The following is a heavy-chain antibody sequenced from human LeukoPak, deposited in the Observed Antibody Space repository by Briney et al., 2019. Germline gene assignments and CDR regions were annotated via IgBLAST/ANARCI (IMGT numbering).Heavy chain of an antibody. D-gene: IGHD1-26*01. J-gene: IGHJ3*02. V-gene: IGHV5-51*01. CDR3: ARRGSGSTRGHDAFDI. CDR1: GYSFTSYW. CDR2: IYPGDSDT. Sequence: GESLKISCKGSGYSFTSYWIGWVRQMPGIGLEWMGIIYPGDSDTRYSPSFQGQVTISADKSISTAYLQWSSLKASDTAMYYCARRGSGSTRGHDAFDIWGQGTMVTVSS.